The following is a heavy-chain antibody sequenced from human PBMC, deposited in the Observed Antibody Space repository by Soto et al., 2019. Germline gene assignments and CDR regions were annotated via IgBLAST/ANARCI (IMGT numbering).Heavy chain of an antibody. CDR2: ISYDGSNK. CDR3: AKDSWEWLRYYFDY. Sequence: GGSLRLSCAASGFTFSSYGMHWVRQAPGKGLEWVAVISYDGSNKYYADSVKGRFTISRDNSKNTLYLQMNSLRAEDTAVYYCAKDSWEWLRYYFDYWGQGTLVTVSS. V-gene: IGHV3-30*18. J-gene: IGHJ4*02. D-gene: IGHD3-3*01. CDR1: GFTFSSYG.